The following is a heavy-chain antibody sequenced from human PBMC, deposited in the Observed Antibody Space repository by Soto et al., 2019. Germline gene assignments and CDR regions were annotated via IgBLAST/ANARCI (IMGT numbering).Heavy chain of an antibody. D-gene: IGHD1-26*01. CDR1: GLTFSIHW. J-gene: IGHJ4*03. CDR3: ACIPRVDVGATSGVDV. Sequence: GGSLRLSCAASGLTFSIHWMHWVRQAPGRGLVWVSRINGDGTRTDYADSVKGRFTISRDNAKNTLYLQMNSLRADYTAPYDCACIPRVDVGATSGVDVWGQGTLVTVSS. V-gene: IGHV3-74*01. CDR2: INGDGTRT.